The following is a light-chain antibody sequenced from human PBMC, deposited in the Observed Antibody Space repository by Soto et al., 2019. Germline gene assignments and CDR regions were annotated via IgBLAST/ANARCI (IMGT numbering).Light chain of an antibody. CDR1: RSVSGTY. CDR3: QLYGSSRRYT. CDR2: GPS. V-gene: IGKV3-20*01. J-gene: IGKJ2*01. Sequence: DIVLTQSPATLSLSPGERATLSCRASRSVSGTYLAWNQQKPGQAPRVLIYGPSSRSAGIPDRFSGSGSGTDFTLTISRLEPEDFAVYYCQLYGSSRRYTFGQGTKLEIK.